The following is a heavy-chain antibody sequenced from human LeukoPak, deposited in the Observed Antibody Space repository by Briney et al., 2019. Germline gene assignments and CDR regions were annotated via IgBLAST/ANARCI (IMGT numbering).Heavy chain of an antibody. CDR2: IKSDGST. CDR1: GFTFSRYW. CDR3: ARAPAEIGGYYPEYFRH. Sequence: GGSLRFSCAASGFTFSRYWMHWVRQAPGKGLVWVSRIKSDGSTNYAASVKGRFTISRDNAKNTGSLQMNSLRAEDTGLYYFARAPAEIGGYYPEYFRHWGQGTLVTVSS. V-gene: IGHV3-74*01. D-gene: IGHD3-22*01. J-gene: IGHJ1*01.